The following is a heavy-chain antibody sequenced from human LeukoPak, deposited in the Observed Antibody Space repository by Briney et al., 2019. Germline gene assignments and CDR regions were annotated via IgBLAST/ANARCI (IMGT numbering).Heavy chain of an antibody. CDR2: IIPIFGTA. D-gene: IGHD2-2*01. V-gene: IGHV1-69*13. CDR3: ARDDCSSTSRYHPGDWYYGMDV. CDR1: GGTFSSYA. J-gene: IGHJ6*02. Sequence: GASVKASCKASGGTFSSYAISWVRQAPGQGLEWMGGIIPIFGTANYAQKFQGRVTITADESTSTAYMELSSLRSEDTAVYYCARDDCSSTSRYHPGDWYYGMDVWGQGTTVTVSS.